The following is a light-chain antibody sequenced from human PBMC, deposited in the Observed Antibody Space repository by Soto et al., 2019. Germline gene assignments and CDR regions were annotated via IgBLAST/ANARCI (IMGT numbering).Light chain of an antibody. CDR2: DVS. CDR1: SSDVGGYNY. J-gene: IGLJ1*01. CDR3: SSYTSSSTPLYV. V-gene: IGLV2-14*01. Sequence: QSALTQPASVSGSPGQSITISCTGTSSDVGGYNYVSWYQQHPGKAPKLMIYDVSNRPSGVSNRFSGSKSGNTASLTISGLQAEDGADYYCSSYTSSSTPLYVFGNG.